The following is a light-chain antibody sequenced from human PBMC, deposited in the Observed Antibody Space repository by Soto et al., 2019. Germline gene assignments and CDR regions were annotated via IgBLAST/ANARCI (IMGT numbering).Light chain of an antibody. Sequence: EIVLTQSPDTLSLSPGERATLSCRASQSVRSNYLAWYQQKPGQAPRLLIYDASNRATGIPARFSGSGSGTDFTLTISSLEPEDFAVYYCQQRSNWPFPMYTFGQGTKLEIK. J-gene: IGKJ2*01. CDR2: DAS. CDR1: QSVRSNY. V-gene: IGKV3-11*01. CDR3: QQRSNWPFPMYT.